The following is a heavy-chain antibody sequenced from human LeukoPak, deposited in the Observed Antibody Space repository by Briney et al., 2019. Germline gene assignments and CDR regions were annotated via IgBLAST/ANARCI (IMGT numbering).Heavy chain of an antibody. CDR2: INRSAGST. CDR3: ARDQGTTVTTLDAFDI. CDR1: GYTFTSYY. J-gene: IGHJ3*02. D-gene: IGHD4-17*01. Sequence: GASVRLSCKASGYTFTSYYMHGVRHAPGQGLECMVIINRSAGSTSYAQKFQGRVTMTRDTSTSTVYMELSSLRSEDTAVYYCARDQGTTVTTLDAFDIWGQGTMVTVSS. V-gene: IGHV1-46*01.